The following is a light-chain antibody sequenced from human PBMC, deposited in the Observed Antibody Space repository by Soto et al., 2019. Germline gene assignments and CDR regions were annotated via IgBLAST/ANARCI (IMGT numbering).Light chain of an antibody. CDR1: QGISNY. Sequence: DIQMTQSPSSLSASVGDRVTITCRASQGISNYLAWYQQKPGKVPKLLIYAASTLQSGVPSRFSGSGSGTDFNLTNSSLQTEDVATYYCQKYNSAPRTLGQGTKVEIK. CDR3: QKYNSAPRT. CDR2: AAS. V-gene: IGKV1-27*01. J-gene: IGKJ1*01.